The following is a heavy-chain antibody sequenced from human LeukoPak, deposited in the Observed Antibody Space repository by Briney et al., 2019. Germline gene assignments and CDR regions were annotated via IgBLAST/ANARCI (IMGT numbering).Heavy chain of an antibody. D-gene: IGHD3-3*01. CDR2: ISSTSAYI. J-gene: IGHJ4*02. CDR1: GFALKSYS. V-gene: IGHV3-21*01. Sequence: GGSLRLSCAGSGFALKSYSLTWVRQAPGKGLEWVSSISSTSAYIHYADSVKGRFTISRDNVDNVVYLEMNSLGAEDTATYYCARGSEWSSGVSDYWGQGTLVTVSS. CDR3: ARGSEWSSGVSDY.